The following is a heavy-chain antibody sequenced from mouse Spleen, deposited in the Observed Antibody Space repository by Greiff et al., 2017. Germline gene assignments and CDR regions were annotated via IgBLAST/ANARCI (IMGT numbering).Heavy chain of an antibody. D-gene: IGHD2-4*01. CDR1: GISITTGNYR. Sequence: EVKLVESGPGLVKPSQTVSLTCTVTGISITTGNYRWSWIRQFPGNKLEWIGFIYYSGTITYNPSLTSRTTITRDTSKNQFFLGMNSLTAEDTATYYCALYYDYPYYAMDYWGQGTSVTVSS. V-gene: IGHV3-5*02. J-gene: IGHJ4*01. CDR3: ALYYDYPYYAMDY. CDR2: IYYSGTI.